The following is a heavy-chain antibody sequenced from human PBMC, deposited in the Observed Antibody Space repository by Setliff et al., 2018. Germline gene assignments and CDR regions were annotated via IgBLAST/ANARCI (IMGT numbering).Heavy chain of an antibody. CDR3: ARAGDYYDSSGYYPDAFDI. CDR1: GGTFSSYA. J-gene: IGHJ3*02. D-gene: IGHD3-22*01. CDR2: IIPILGIA. Sequence: GASVKVSCKASGGTFSSYAISWVRQAPGQGLEWMGGIIPILGIANYAQKFQGRVTITADKSTSTAYMELSSLRSEDTAVYYCARAGDYYDSSGYYPDAFDIWGQGTMVTVSS. V-gene: IGHV1-69*10.